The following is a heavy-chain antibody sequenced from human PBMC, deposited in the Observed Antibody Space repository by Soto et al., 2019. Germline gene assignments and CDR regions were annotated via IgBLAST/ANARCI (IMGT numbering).Heavy chain of an antibody. CDR3: ARGPSGDYHYYYYGMDV. D-gene: IGHD4-17*01. V-gene: IGHV4-39*07. CDR2: INHSGST. J-gene: IGHJ6*02. Sequence: SETLSLTCTVSGGSISSSSYYWGWIRQPPGKGLEWIGSINHSGSTNYNPSLKSRVTISVDTSKNQFSLKLSSVTAADTAVYYCARGPSGDYHYYYYGMDVWGQGTTVTVSS. CDR1: GGSISSSSYY.